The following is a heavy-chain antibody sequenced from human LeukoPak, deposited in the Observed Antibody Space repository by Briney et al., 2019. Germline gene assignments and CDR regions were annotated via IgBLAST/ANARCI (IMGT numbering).Heavy chain of an antibody. V-gene: IGHV3-23*01. CDR1: GFTFSSYA. J-gene: IGHJ6*02. Sequence: GASLRLSCAAPGFTFSSYAMSWVRQAPGKGLEWVSAINGSGGSTYYADSVKGRFTISRDNSKNTLYLQMNSLRAEDTAVYYCAKWTFYDFWSGYESRGMDVWGQGTTVTVSS. CDR3: AKWTFYDFWSGYESRGMDV. CDR2: INGSGGST. D-gene: IGHD3-3*01.